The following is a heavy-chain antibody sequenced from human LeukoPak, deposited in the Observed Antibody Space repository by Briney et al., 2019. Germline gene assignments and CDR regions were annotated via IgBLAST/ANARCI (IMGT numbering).Heavy chain of an antibody. Sequence: GGSLRLSCAASGFTFSSYGMSWVRQAPGKGLEWVSAISGSGGSTYYADSVKGRFTISRDNSKNTLYLQMNSLRAEDTAVYYCARGEAKYYDFWSGYYDYYYMDVWGKGTTVTVSS. CDR3: ARGEAKYYDFWSGYYDYYYMDV. J-gene: IGHJ6*03. CDR1: GFTFSSYG. V-gene: IGHV3-23*01. CDR2: ISGSGGST. D-gene: IGHD3-3*01.